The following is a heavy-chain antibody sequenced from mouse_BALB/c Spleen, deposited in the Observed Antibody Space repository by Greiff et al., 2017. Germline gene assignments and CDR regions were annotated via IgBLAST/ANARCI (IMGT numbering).Heavy chain of an antibody. D-gene: IGHD1-1*01. CDR1: GFTFSSYA. V-gene: IGHV5-6-5*01. CDR3: AREYYGSSCPFAY. CDR2: ISSGGST. J-gene: IGHJ3*01. Sequence: EVMLVESGGGLVKPGGSLKLSCAASGFTFSSYAMSWVRQTPEKRLEWVASISSGGSTYYPDSVKGRFTISRDNARNILYLQMSSLRSEDTAMYYCAREYYGSSCPFAYWGQGTLVTVSA.